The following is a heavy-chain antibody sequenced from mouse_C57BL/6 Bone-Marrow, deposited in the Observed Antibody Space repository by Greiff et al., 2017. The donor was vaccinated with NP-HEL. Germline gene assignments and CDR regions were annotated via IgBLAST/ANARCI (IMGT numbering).Heavy chain of an antibody. D-gene: IGHD1-1*01. J-gene: IGHJ1*03. CDR1: GYTFTSYW. Sequence: QVQLQQPGAELVRPGSSVKLSCKASGYTFTSYWMHWVKQRPIQGLEWIGNIDPSDSETHYNQKFKDKATLTVDKSSSTAYMQLSSLTSEDSAVYYCARDITTVDWYFDVWGTGTTVTVSS. CDR3: ARDITTVDWYFDV. CDR2: IDPSDSET. V-gene: IGHV1-52*01.